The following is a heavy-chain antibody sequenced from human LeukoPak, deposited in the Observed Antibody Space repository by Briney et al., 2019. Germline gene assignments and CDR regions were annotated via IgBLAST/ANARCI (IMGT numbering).Heavy chain of an antibody. V-gene: IGHV1-3*01. D-gene: IGHD3-9*01. CDR2: INAGNGNT. Sequence: ASVKVSCKASGYTFTSYAMHWVRQAPAQRLEWMGWINAGNGNTKYSQKFQGRVTITRDTSASTAYMELSSLRSEDTAVYYCAGAYYDILTGYPNWFDPWGQGTLVTVSS. CDR3: AGAYYDILTGYPNWFDP. J-gene: IGHJ5*02. CDR1: GYTFTSYA.